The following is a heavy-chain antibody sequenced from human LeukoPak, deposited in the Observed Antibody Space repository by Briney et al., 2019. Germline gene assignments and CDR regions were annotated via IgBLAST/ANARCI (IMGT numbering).Heavy chain of an antibody. CDR3: AKAAHYDFWSGYDY. J-gene: IGHJ4*02. CDR2: IRLDGRNT. V-gene: IGHV3-30*02. D-gene: IGHD3-3*01. CDR1: GFTFSTYG. Sequence: PGGSLRLSCAASGFTFSTYGMHWVRQAPGKGLEWVSFIRLDGRNTFYADSVKGRFTISRDNSKNTLYLQMNSLRAEDTAVYYCAKAAHYDFWSGYDYWGQGTVVTVSS.